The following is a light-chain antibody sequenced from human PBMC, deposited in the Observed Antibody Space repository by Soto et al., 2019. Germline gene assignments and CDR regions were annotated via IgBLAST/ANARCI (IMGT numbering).Light chain of an antibody. V-gene: IGKV3-20*01. CDR2: GAS. J-gene: IGKJ2*01. CDR3: QQYGSSPRYT. CDR1: QRVSSNY. Sequence: EIVLTQSPGTLSLSPGERATLSCRASQRVSSNYLAWYQQKPGQAPSLLIYGASSRATGIPDRFSGSGSGTDFTLTISRLEPEDFAVYYCQQYGSSPRYTFGQGTKLEIK.